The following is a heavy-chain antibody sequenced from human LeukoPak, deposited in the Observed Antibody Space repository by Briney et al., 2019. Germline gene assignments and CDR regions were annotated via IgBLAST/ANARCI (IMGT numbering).Heavy chain of an antibody. J-gene: IGHJ4*02. CDR2: ISYDGSNK. V-gene: IGHV3-30-3*01. D-gene: IGHD3-22*01. CDR1: GFTFSSYA. CDR3: ARDLGDYYDSSGYY. Sequence: GGSLRLPCAASGFTFSSYAMHWVRQAPGKGLEWVAVISYDGSNKYYADSVKGRFTISRDNSKNTLYLQMNSLRAEDTAVYYCARDLGDYYDSSGYYWGQGTLVTVSS.